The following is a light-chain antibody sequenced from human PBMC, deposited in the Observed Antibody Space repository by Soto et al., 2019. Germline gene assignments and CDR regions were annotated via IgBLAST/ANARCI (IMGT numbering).Light chain of an antibody. Sequence: IQMTQSPSTLSASVGDRVTIPCRASQSISSGLAWYQQKPGKAPKLLIYKASSLKSGVPSRFSGSGSGTEFTLTISSLQPDDFATYYCQQYNSSPWTFGQGTKVEIK. CDR2: KAS. CDR3: QQYNSSPWT. V-gene: IGKV1-5*03. CDR1: QSISSG. J-gene: IGKJ1*01.